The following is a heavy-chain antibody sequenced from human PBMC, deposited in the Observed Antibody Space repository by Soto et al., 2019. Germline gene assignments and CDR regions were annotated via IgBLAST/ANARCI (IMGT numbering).Heavy chain of an antibody. J-gene: IGHJ6*03. CDR2: ISGSGGST. Sequence: EVQLLESGGGLVQPGGSLRLSCAASGFTFSSYAMSWVRQAPGKGLEWVSAISGSGGSTYYADSVKGRFTISRDNSKNTLYLQMNSLRAEDTAVYYCAKDSTVTTKGYYYYMDVWGKGTTVTVSS. D-gene: IGHD4-17*01. V-gene: IGHV3-23*01. CDR1: GFTFSSYA. CDR3: AKDSTVTTKGYYYYMDV.